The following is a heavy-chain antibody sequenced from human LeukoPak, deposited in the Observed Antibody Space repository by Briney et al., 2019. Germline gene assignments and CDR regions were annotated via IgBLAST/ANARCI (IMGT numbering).Heavy chain of an antibody. D-gene: IGHD3-22*01. Sequence: PGGSLRLSCAASGFTFSSYGMHWVRQAPGKGLEWVAVIWYDGSNKYYADSVKGRFTISRDNSKITLYLQMNSLRAEDTAVYYCARDFWNYYDSSGIYNWFDPWGQGTLVTVSS. J-gene: IGHJ5*02. CDR3: ARDFWNYYDSSGIYNWFDP. CDR2: IWYDGSNK. CDR1: GFTFSSYG. V-gene: IGHV3-33*01.